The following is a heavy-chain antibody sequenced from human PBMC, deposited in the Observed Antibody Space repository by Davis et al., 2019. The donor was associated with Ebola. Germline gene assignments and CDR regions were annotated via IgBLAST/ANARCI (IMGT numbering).Heavy chain of an antibody. J-gene: IGHJ5*02. CDR1: GFTFSRYG. V-gene: IGHV3-23*01. D-gene: IGHD3-16*01. CDR2: ISGSGKTT. CDR3: AKDKGFWVPPDWFGP. Sequence: GGSLRLSCEASGFTFSRYGMHWVRQAPGKGLEWVACISGSGKTTYYADSVEGRFNISRDNSKNTLSLQMNSVRGEDSAIYYCAKDKGFWVPPDWFGPWGQGVQVTVSS.